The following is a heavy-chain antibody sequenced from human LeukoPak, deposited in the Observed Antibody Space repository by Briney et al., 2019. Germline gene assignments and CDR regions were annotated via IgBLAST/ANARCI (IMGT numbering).Heavy chain of an antibody. D-gene: IGHD3-22*01. J-gene: IGHJ4*02. V-gene: IGHV3-23*01. CDR2: ISASGGTT. CDR3: AKDPTDFDSSGQTYFDY. CDR1: GFTFSSCA. Sequence: PGGSLRLSCAASGFTFSSCAMSWVRQAPGKGLEWVSGISASGGTTYYADSVKGRFTLSRDNSKNTLVLQLNSLRAEDTAVYYCAKDPTDFDSSGQTYFDYWGQGTLVTVSS.